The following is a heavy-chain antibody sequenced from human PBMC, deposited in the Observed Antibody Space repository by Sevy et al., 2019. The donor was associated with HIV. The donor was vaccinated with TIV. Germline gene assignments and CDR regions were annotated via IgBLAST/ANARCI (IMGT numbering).Heavy chain of an antibody. V-gene: IGHV1-2*06. CDR1: GYIFIDEY. D-gene: IGHD1-7*01. J-gene: IGHJ6*02. CDR2: VYPNSGGT. Sequence: ASVKVSCKASGYIFIDEYLHWVRQAPGQGLEWMGRVYPNSGGTNYAQRFQGRVTMTRDTSISTAYMELSRLRSDDTAVYYCARDAGGGTTNSGMDVWGQGTTVTVSS. CDR3: ARDAGGGTTNSGMDV.